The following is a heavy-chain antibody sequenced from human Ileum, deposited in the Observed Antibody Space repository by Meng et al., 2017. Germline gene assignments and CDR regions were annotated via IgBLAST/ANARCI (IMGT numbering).Heavy chain of an antibody. CDR2: IHAGSGDT. CDR1: GFTFSNYA. Sequence: QVQFVQSGAELKKPGASVRISCKVSGFTFSNYAIYWVRQAPGQSLEWLGWIHAGSGDTKFSQTFQGRLTFDRDTSADTVYMELSSLTSGDRAVYYCGRGRASFYFDFLGQGTLVTVSS. D-gene: IGHD6-6*01. J-gene: IGHJ4*01. CDR3: GRGRASFYFDF. V-gene: IGHV1-3*01.